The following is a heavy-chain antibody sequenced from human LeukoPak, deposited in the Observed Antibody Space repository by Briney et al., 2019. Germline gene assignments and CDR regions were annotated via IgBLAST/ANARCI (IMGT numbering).Heavy chain of an antibody. V-gene: IGHV3-33*01. CDR1: GFTFSSYG. D-gene: IGHD1-26*01. Sequence: GRSLRLSCAASGFTFSSYGMHWVRQAPGKGLEWVAVIWYDGSNKYYADSVKGRFTISRDNSKSTLYLQMNSLRAEDTAVYYCARAQPWEPTIFDYWGQGTLVTVSS. CDR2: IWYDGSNK. CDR3: ARAQPWEPTIFDY. J-gene: IGHJ4*02.